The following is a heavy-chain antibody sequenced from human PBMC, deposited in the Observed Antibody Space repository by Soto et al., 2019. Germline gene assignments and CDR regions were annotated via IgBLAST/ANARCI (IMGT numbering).Heavy chain of an antibody. D-gene: IGHD3-3*01. V-gene: IGHV4-39*01. CDR1: GGSISSSSYY. CDR2: IYYSGST. CDR3: ARPVWSGYYYYFDY. J-gene: IGHJ4*02. Sequence: PSETLSLTCTVSGGSISSSSYYWGWIRQPPGKGLEWIGSIYYSGSTYYNPSLKSRVTISVDTSKNQFSLKLSSVTAADTAVYYCARPVWSGYYYYFDYWGQGTLVTVAS.